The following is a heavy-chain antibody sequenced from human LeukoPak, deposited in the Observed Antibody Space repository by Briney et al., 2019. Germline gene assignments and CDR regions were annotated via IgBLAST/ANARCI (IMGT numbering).Heavy chain of an antibody. CDR1: GGSISTYY. CDR2: IHISGNT. V-gene: IGHV4-4*07. J-gene: IGHJ4*02. Sequence: SETLSLTCTVSGGSISTYYWRWIRQPAGKGLEWIGRIHISGNTDYNPSLESRVTMSVHTSKNQFSLKLTSVTAADTAVYYCAREGSMTARPFVSIDYWGQGTLVTVSS. D-gene: IGHD6-6*01. CDR3: AREGSMTARPFVSIDY.